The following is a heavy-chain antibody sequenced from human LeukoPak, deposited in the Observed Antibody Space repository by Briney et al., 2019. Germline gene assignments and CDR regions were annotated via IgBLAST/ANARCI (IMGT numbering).Heavy chain of an antibody. Sequence: GRSLRLSCAASGFFFSKYAMHWVRQAPGKGLEWLAVISYDARNKDYADSVKGRLTIYRDNSKKTLYMQMNSLRAEDTAVYYCARSLLRYFDYTDYWGQGTLVTVSS. V-gene: IGHV3-30*04. CDR2: ISYDARNK. J-gene: IGHJ4*02. D-gene: IGHD3-9*01. CDR3: ARSLLRYFDYTDY. CDR1: GFFFSKYA.